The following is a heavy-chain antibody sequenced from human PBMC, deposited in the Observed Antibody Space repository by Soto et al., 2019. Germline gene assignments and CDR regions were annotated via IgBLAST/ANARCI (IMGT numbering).Heavy chain of an antibody. J-gene: IGHJ6*02. Sequence: GGSLRLSCAASGFTFSGSAMHWVRQASGKGLEWVGRIRSKANSYATAYAASVKGRFTISRDDSKNTAYLQMNSLKTEDTAVYYCTRDCSSTSCYRGPRYYYYGMDVWGQGTTVTVSS. CDR1: GFTFSGSA. D-gene: IGHD2-2*02. V-gene: IGHV3-73*01. CDR3: TRDCSSTSCYRGPRYYYYGMDV. CDR2: IRSKANSYAT.